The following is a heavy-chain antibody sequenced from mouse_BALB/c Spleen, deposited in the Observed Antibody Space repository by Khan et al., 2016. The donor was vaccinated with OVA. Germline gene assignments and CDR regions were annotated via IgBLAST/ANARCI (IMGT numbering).Heavy chain of an antibody. D-gene: IGHD2-2*01. CDR2: ISCSGST. CDR3: IVSVYYAYAYAMDY. CDR1: GYSITSDFA. V-gene: IGHV3-2*02. J-gene: IGHJ4*01. Sequence: EVQLQESGPGLVKPSQSLSLTCTVTGYSITSDFAWNWVRQFPGNKLEWMGYISCSGSTSYDPSLKRRLSITRDTSNNQFFLQLSSVTTEDTATCDCIVSVYYAYAYAMDYWGQGTSVTVSS.